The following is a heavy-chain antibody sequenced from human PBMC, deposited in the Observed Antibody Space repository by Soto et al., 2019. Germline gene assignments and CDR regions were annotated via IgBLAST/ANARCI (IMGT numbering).Heavy chain of an antibody. CDR2: IYYSGST. D-gene: IGHD5-12*01. J-gene: IGHJ4*01. CDR1: GGSISSYY. V-gene: IGHV4-59*01. Sequence: PSETLSLTCTVSGGSISSYYWSWIRQPPGKGLEWIGYIYYSGSTNYSPSLNSRVSITVDTSKNQLSLNLSSVTAADTAVYYCAYVSTRDIHDYWGRGMLVTVSS. CDR3: AYVSTRDIHDY.